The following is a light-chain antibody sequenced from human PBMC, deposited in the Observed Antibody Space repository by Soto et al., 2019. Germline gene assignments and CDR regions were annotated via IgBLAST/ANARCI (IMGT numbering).Light chain of an antibody. J-gene: IGKJ4*01. Sequence: EIVMMQSPATLSVSPGDRVTLSCWASQSVSNNLAWYQQKPGQAPRLLIYAAITRATGISARFSGSGAGTEFTLTISSLQSEDFAVYYCQQYNKWPLTFGGGTKVEIK. V-gene: IGKV3-15*01. CDR2: AAI. CDR3: QQYNKWPLT. CDR1: QSVSNN.